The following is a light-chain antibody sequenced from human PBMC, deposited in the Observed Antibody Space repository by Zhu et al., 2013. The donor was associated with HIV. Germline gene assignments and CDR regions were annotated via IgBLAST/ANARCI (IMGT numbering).Light chain of an antibody. V-gene: IGKV3-20*01. CDR1: QSLSNTY. J-gene: IGKJ1*01. CDR2: GAS. Sequence: EIVLTQSPGTLSLFPGERATLSCRASQSLSNTYLAWYQQKPGQAPRLLIYGASSRATGIPDRFSGSGSGTGLTLTISRLEPEDFAVYYCQHCGSSTWTFGQGTKVDIK. CDR3: QHCGSSTWT.